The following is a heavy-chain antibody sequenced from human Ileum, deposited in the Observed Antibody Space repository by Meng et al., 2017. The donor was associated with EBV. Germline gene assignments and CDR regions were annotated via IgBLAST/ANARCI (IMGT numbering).Heavy chain of an antibody. D-gene: IGHD2-21*02. CDR3: ARDLWPHIVVVTAPSEF. CDR1: GYTFSSYG. V-gene: IGHV1-18*01. J-gene: IGHJ4*02. CDR2: ISTYNDNP. Sequence: QVQLVQSGAEVKRPGAAVKASCKVSGYTFSSYGVTWVRQAPGQGREWLGWISTYNDNPKYAQKVQGRVTMTADTSTSTAYMELRSLTSDDTAVYYCARDLWPHIVVVTAPSEFWGQGTLVTVSS.